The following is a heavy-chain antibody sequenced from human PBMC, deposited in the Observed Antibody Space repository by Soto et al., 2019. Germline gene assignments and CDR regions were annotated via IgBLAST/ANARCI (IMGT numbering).Heavy chain of an antibody. CDR2: SRNRVNNLST. V-gene: IGHV3-72*01. J-gene: IGHJ5*02. Sequence: VQVEESGGGLVLPGGSLRLSCTVSADSEFSFSDQYMDWVRQAPGKGLEWVGRSRNRVNNLSTAYAASVQGRFTISRDNAKNSLYLQMNSLRDEDTAVYYCAKENYGSGVPGPWGQGTLVTVSS. CDR3: AKENYGSGVPGP. CDR1: EFSFSDQY. D-gene: IGHD3-10*01.